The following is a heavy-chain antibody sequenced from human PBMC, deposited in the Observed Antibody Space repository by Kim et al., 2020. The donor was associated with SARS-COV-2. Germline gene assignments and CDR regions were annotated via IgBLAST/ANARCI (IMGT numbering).Heavy chain of an antibody. D-gene: IGHD3-22*01. V-gene: IGHV4-61*02. J-gene: IGHJ6*02. CDR1: GGSISSGSYY. CDR2: IYTSGST. Sequence: SETLSLTCTVSGGSISSGSYYWSWIRQPAGKGLEWIGRIYTSGSTNYNPSLKSRVTISVDTSKNQFSLKLSSVTAADTAVYYCASGRKYYYDSSGADYYYYYGMDVWGQGTTVTVSS. CDR3: ASGRKYYYDSSGADYYYYYGMDV.